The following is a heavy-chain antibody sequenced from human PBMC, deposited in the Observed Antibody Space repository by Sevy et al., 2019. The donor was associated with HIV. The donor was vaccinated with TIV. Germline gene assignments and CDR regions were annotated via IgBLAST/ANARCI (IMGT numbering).Heavy chain of an antibody. J-gene: IGHJ4*02. CDR2: IYYSGST. CDR1: GGSISSGDYY. D-gene: IGHD3-22*01. Sequence: SETLSLTCTVSGGSISSGDYYWSWIRQPPGKGLEWIGYIYYSGSTYYNPSLKRRVTISVDTSKNQFSLKLSSVTAADTAVYYCARDVFDVASSRYYPVYWGQGTLVTGSS. V-gene: IGHV4-30-4*01. CDR3: ARDVFDVASSRYYPVY.